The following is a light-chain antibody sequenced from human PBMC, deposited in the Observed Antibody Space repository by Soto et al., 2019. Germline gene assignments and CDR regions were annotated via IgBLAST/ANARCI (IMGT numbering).Light chain of an antibody. CDR3: QQRSNWPPIT. CDR2: DAS. CDR1: QRVSSY. Sequence: EIVLTQSPATLSLSPRERATLSCRASQRVSSYLAWYQQKPGQAPRLLIYDASNRATGIPARFSGSGSETDFTLTISSLEPEDFAVYYCQQRSNWPPITYGQGTRLEIK. V-gene: IGKV3-11*01. J-gene: IGKJ5*01.